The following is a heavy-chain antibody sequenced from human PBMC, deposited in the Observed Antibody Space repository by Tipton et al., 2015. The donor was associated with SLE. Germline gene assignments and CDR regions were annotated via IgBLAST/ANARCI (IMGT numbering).Heavy chain of an antibody. CDR1: GFIFSNYD. CDR2: IRYDGTNK. J-gene: IGHJ4*02. Sequence: GSLRLSCAASGFIFSNYDMHWVRQAPGRGLEWVAFIRYDGTNKYYADSVKGRFTISRDNSKNTLYLQMNTLRTEDTAVYYCAKRAPGKNTVGATSYYFDHWGQGSLVTASS. CDR3: AKRAPGKNTVGATSYYFDH. D-gene: IGHD1-26*01. V-gene: IGHV3-30*02.